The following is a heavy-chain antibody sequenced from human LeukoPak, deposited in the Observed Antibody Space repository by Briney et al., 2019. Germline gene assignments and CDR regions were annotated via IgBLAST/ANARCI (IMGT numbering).Heavy chain of an antibody. J-gene: IGHJ4*02. CDR3: ARGLWFGEITYYFDY. D-gene: IGHD3-10*01. V-gene: IGHV4-34*01. CDR2: INHSGST. CDR1: GGSFSGYY. Sequence: SETLSLTCAVYGGSFSGYYWSWIRQPPGKGLEWIGEINHSGSTNYNPSLKSRVTISVDTSKNQFSLKLSSVTAADTAVYYCARGLWFGEITYYFDYWGQGTLVTVSS.